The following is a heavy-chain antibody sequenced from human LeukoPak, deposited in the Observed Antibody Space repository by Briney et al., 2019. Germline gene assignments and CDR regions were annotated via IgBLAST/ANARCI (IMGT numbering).Heavy chain of an antibody. J-gene: IGHJ3*02. CDR3: AKDYSGWLQSDAFDI. CDR2: ISASGDST. D-gene: IGHD5-24*01. CDR1: GFTFSSYA. V-gene: IGHV3-23*01. Sequence: AGGSLRLSCAASGFTFSSYAMSWVRQAPGKGLEWVSAISASGDSTHYADSVKGRFTISRDNSKSALYLQMNSLRAEDTAVYYCAKDYSGWLQSDAFDIWGQGTMVTVSS.